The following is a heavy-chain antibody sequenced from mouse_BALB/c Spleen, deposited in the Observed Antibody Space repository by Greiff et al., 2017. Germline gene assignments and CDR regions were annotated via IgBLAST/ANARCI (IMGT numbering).Heavy chain of an antibody. CDR1: GFTFSSYT. Sequence: EVKLMESGGGLVKPGGSLKLSCAASGFTFSSYTMSWVRQTPEKRLEWVATISSGGSYTYYPDSVKGRFTISRDNAKNTLYLQMSSLKSEDTAMYYCTRDYYYGSSFYFDYWGQGTTLTVSS. D-gene: IGHD1-1*01. CDR3: TRDYYYGSSFYFDY. V-gene: IGHV5-6-4*01. J-gene: IGHJ2*01. CDR2: ISSGGSYT.